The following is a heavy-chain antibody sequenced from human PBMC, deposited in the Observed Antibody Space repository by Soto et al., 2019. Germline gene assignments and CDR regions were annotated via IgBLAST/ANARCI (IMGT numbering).Heavy chain of an antibody. Sequence: EVQLLESGGGLVQPGGSLRLSCAASGFTFSSYAINWVRQAPGKGLEWVSVITGGGGSTFYADSVKGRFTISKDNSKNTVYLQMHNLRVEDTAADHCAKGGAGGGGFWGLGTLVTVSS. V-gene: IGHV3-23*01. CDR1: GFTFSSYA. CDR3: AKGGAGGGGF. CDR2: ITGGGGST. D-gene: IGHD3-16*01. J-gene: IGHJ4*02.